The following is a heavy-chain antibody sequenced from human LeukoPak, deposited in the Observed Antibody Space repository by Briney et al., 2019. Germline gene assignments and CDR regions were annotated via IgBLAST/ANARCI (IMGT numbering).Heavy chain of an antibody. Sequence: GGTLRLSCAASGFTFSSYGMSWVRQAPGKGLEWVSAISGSGGSTYYADSVKGRFTISTDNSTNTLYLQMNSLRAEDTAVYFCGKVIGPSGDYEIVDYRGRGTRVAVSS. V-gene: IGHV3-23*01. CDR1: GFTFSSYG. CDR3: GKVIGPSGDYEIVDY. CDR2: ISGSGGST. J-gene: IGHJ4*02. D-gene: IGHD3-10*01.